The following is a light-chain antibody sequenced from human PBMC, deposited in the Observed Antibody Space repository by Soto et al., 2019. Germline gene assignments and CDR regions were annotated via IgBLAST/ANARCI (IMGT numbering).Light chain of an antibody. Sequence: EIVLTQSPGTLSLSPGERATLSCRASQSVSSSYLAWYQQKPGRAPRLLIYAASTRASGIPDRFSGSGSGPDFALTISRLEPDDFAVYYCQQYGNSPRTFGQGTRVEIK. CDR1: QSVSSSY. V-gene: IGKV3-20*01. CDR2: AAS. CDR3: QQYGNSPRT. J-gene: IGKJ1*01.